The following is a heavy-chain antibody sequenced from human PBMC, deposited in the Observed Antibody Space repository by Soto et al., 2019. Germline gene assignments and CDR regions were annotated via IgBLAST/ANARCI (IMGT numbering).Heavy chain of an antibody. CDR1: GGSISSYY. V-gene: IGHV4-59*01. CDR3: ARDSTYYYHSSGPIVADFYI. CDR2: IYYSGST. D-gene: IGHD3-22*01. J-gene: IGHJ6*04. Sequence: PSETLSLTCTVSGGSISSYYWSWIRQPPGKGLEWIGCIYYSGSTNYNPSLKSRVTISVDTSKNQFSQKLSSVTAADTAVYYCARDSTYYYHSSGPIVADFYIWDKGTTVTVSS.